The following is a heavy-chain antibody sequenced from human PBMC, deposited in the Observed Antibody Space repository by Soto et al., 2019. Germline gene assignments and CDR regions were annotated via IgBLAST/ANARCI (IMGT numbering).Heavy chain of an antibody. J-gene: IGHJ6*03. V-gene: IGHV3-48*01. D-gene: IGHD3-10*02. CDR3: ARDLCWGCNRYYYIDV. Sequence: EVQLVESGGGLVQPGGSLRISCATSGFILSDCAMNWVRQAPGKGLEWVSYISSSSSVIDYADSVKGRFTVSRDNARNSQYLQMNSMRAEDTSVYYCARDLCWGCNRYYYIDVWGKGTTVTVSS. CDR2: ISSSSSVI. CDR1: GFILSDCA.